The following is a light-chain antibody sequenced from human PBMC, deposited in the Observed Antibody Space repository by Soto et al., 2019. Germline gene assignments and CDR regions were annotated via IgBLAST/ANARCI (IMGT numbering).Light chain of an antibody. Sequence: DSGLTHSPVTLSLSPWDIATLSCRASETVGSYLLWYQQNPGQDPRLLIYDASERATGMPARFSGSWSETDFTLTIRSREPEDFGVYYCLHRMNWPLTFGQGTRLEIK. CDR2: DAS. V-gene: IGKV3-11*01. CDR3: LHRMNWPLT. CDR1: ETVGSY. J-gene: IGKJ5*01.